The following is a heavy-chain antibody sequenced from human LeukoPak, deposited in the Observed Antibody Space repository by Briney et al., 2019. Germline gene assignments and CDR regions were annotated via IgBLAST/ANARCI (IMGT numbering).Heavy chain of an antibody. Sequence: GGSRRLSCAASGFTFVSYAMSWVRQAPGEGLEWVSSISSSGVSTYYADSVKGRFTISRDNSENTLFLQMNSLRAEDTAVYYCAKRERGLSYQDAFDTWGQGTLVTVSS. CDR1: GFTFVSYA. CDR2: ISSSGVST. D-gene: IGHD5-18*01. V-gene: IGHV3-23*01. J-gene: IGHJ3*02. CDR3: AKRERGLSYQDAFDT.